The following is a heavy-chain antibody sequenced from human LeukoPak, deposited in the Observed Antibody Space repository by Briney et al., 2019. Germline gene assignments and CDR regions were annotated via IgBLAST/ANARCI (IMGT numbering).Heavy chain of an antibody. CDR3: ARVKRGSFLFDY. D-gene: IGHD1-26*01. Sequence: SETLSLTCTVSDGSISSYYWSWIRQPAGKGLEWIGRISPSGSTNNNPSLESRVTLSVDTSKNQFSLKLRYVTAADTAVYYCARVKRGSFLFDYWGQGTLVTVSS. CDR1: DGSISSYY. J-gene: IGHJ4*02. V-gene: IGHV4-4*07. CDR2: ISPSGST.